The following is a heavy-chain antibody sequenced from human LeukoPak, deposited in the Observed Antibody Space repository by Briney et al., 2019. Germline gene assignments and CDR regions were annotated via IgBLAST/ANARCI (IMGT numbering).Heavy chain of an antibody. D-gene: IGHD2-2*01. CDR3: ARDWDCTSSSCYDAFDI. CDR1: GFTVSSSY. Sequence: GGSLRLSCAASGFTVSSSYMSWVRQAPGKGLEWVSVIYSGGSTYYADSVKGRFTISRDNSKNTLYLQMNSLRVEDTAVYYCARDWDCTSSSCYDAFDIWGQGTMVTVSS. CDR2: IYSGGST. J-gene: IGHJ3*02. V-gene: IGHV3-53*01.